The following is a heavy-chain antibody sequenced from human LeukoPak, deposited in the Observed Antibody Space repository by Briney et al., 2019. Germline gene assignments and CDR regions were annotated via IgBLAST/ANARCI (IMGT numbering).Heavy chain of an antibody. CDR2: ISGSGDST. CDR3: VSFYETY. Sequence: GGSLRLSCAASGFTFSHFWMSWVRQAPGKGLEWVSGISGSGDSTYYADSVKGRFTISKDNAKNTVYLQMNSLRAEDTAVYYCVSFYETYWGRGTLVTVSS. J-gene: IGHJ4*02. D-gene: IGHD2/OR15-2a*01. V-gene: IGHV3-23*01. CDR1: GFTFSHFW.